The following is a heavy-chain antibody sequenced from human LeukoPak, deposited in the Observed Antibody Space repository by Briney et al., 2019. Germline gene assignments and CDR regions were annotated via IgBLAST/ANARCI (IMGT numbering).Heavy chain of an antibody. Sequence: SVKVSCKASGGTFSSYAISWVRQAPGQGLEWMGRIIPIFGIANYAQKFQGRVTITADESTSTAYMELSSLRSEDTAVYYCARVQYYDILTGYYPFDYWGQGTLVTVSS. CDR3: ARVQYYDILTGYYPFDY. CDR1: GGTFSSYA. CDR2: IIPIFGIA. J-gene: IGHJ4*02. D-gene: IGHD3-9*01. V-gene: IGHV1-69*15.